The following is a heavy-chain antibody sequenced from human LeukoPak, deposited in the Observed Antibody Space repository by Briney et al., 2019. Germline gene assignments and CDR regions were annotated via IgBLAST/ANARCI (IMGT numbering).Heavy chain of an antibody. J-gene: IGHJ4*02. CDR2: IYYSGST. V-gene: IGHV4-59*01. D-gene: IGHD3-3*01. Sequence: SETLSLTCTVSGGSISTYYWSWMRQPPGRGLEWIGYIYYSGSTNHNPSLQSRVTISVDTSKNQFSLKLNSVTAADTAVYYCARGGVPGGFYGSFDYWGQGTLVSVSS. CDR1: GGSISTYY. CDR3: ARGGVPGGFYGSFDY.